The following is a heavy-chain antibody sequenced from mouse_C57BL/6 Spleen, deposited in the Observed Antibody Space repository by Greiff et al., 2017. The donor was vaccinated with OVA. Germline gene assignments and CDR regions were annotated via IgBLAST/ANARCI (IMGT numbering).Heavy chain of an antibody. Sequence: QVQLQQPGAELVKPGASVKMSCKASGYTFTSYWLTWVKQRPGQGLEWIGDIYPGSGSTNYNEKFKSKATLTVDTSSSTAYMQLSSLTSEDSAVYYCARWEAYYSNFVWYFDVWGTGTTVTVSS. D-gene: IGHD2-5*01. CDR1: GYTFTSYW. CDR3: ARWEAYYSNFVWYFDV. V-gene: IGHV1-55*01. J-gene: IGHJ1*03. CDR2: IYPGSGST.